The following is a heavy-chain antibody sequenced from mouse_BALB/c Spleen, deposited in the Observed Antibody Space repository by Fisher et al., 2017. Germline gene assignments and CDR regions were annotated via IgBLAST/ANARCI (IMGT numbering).Heavy chain of an antibody. Sequence: KFKGKATLTVDKSSSTAFMHLNSLTSEDSAVYYCARTPFTTGYAMDYWGQGTSVTVSS. V-gene: IGHV1S135*01. J-gene: IGHJ4*01. CDR3: ARTPFTTGYAMDY. D-gene: IGHD2-12*01.